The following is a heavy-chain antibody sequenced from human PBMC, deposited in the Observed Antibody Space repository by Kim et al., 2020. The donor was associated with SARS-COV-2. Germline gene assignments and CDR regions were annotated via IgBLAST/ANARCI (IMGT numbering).Heavy chain of an antibody. V-gene: IGHV1-18*01. J-gene: IGHJ4*02. CDR1: GYTFKNYA. Sequence: ASVKVSCKASGYTFKNYAFNWVRQVPGHGLEWLGWISPLNGNTKYAQKMLGRLSMTADISTSSTYMELRSLTSDDTAMYFCTSGYCSDITCRAFDYCGQG. CDR3: TSGYCSDITCRAFDY. D-gene: IGHD2-15*01. CDR2: ISPLNGNT.